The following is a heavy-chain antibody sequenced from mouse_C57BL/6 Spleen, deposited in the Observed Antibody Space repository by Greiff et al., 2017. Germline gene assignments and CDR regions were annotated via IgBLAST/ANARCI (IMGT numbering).Heavy chain of an antibody. CDR1: GFTFSDYG. CDR3: ARPDYYGSSYGYFDV. V-gene: IGHV5-17*01. CDR2: ISSGSSTI. Sequence: EVKLVESGGGLVKPGGSLKLSCAASGFTFSDYGMHWVRQAPDKGLEWVAYISSGSSTIYYADTVKGRFTISRDNAKNTLFLQMTSLRSEDTAMYYCARPDYYGSSYGYFDVWGTGTTVTVPS. J-gene: IGHJ1*03. D-gene: IGHD1-1*01.